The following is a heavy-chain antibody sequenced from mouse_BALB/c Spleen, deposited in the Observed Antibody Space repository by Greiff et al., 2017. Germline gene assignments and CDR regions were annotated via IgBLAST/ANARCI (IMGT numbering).Heavy chain of an antibody. CDR3: ARAAYYRSMDY. Sequence: EVMLVESGGGLVQPGGSLRLSCATSGFTFTDYYMSWVRQPPGKALEWLGFIRNKANGYTTEYSASVKGRFTISRDNSQSILYLQMNTLRAEDSATYYCARAAYYRSMDYWGQGTSVTVSS. CDR2: IRNKANGYTT. V-gene: IGHV7-3*02. D-gene: IGHD2-14*01. CDR1: GFTFTDYY. J-gene: IGHJ4*01.